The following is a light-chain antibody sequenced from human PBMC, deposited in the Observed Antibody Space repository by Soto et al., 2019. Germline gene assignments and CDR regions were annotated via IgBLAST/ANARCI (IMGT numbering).Light chain of an antibody. Sequence: QSALTQPASVSGSPGQSITISCTGTSSEVGGYNYVSWYQQHPGKAPKLMIYDVSNRPSGVSNRFSGSKSGNTASLTISGLQAEDEADYYCTSYSSSSTLLFGGGTKLTVL. J-gene: IGLJ2*01. CDR3: TSYSSSSTLL. CDR1: SSEVGGYNY. CDR2: DVS. V-gene: IGLV2-14*01.